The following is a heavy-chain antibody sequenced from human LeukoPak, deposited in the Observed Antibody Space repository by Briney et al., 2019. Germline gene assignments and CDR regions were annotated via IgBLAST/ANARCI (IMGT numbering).Heavy chain of an antibody. CDR1: GYSINSGYY. CDR3: ASANYYYYYYMDV. J-gene: IGHJ6*03. CDR2: IFHSGST. Sequence: SETLSLTCTVSGYSINSGYYWSWIRQPPGKGLEWIGSIFHSGSTYYNPSLKSRVTISIDTSKNQFSLKLSSVTAADTAVYYCASANYYYYYYMDVWGKGTTVTVSS. V-gene: IGHV4-38-2*02.